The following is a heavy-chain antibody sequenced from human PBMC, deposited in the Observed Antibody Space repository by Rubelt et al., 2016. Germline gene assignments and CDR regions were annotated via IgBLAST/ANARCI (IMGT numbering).Heavy chain of an antibody. V-gene: IGHV4-59*05. CDR1: GASINTNY. Sequence: QVQLQESGPGLVKASETLSLTCTVSGASINTNYCSWIRQSPGEGLEWIGSIYYSGSTYYNPSLKSRVTISVDTSKNQFSLKLSSVTAEDTAVHYCARLLRSYWYFDRWGRGTLVTVSS. J-gene: IGHJ2*01. CDR3: ARLLRSYWYFDR. CDR2: IYYSGST.